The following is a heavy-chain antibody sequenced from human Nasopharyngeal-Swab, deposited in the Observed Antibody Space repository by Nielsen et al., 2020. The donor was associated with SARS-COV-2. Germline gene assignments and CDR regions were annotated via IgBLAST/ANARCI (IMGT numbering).Heavy chain of an antibody. D-gene: IGHD6-13*01. CDR3: ARDIHVYSSSWLYNWFDP. Sequence: ASVKVSCKASGYTFTSYGISWVRQAPGQGLEWMGWISAYNGNTNYAQKLQGRVTMTTDTSTSTAYMELRSLRSDDTAVYYCARDIHVYSSSWLYNWFDPWGQGTLVTVSS. CDR2: ISAYNGNT. J-gene: IGHJ5*02. V-gene: IGHV1-18*04. CDR1: GYTFTSYG.